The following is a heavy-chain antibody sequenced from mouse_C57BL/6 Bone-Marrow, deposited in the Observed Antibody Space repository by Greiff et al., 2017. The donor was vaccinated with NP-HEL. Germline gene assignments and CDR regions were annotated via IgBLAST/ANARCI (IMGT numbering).Heavy chain of an antibody. V-gene: IGHV3-6*01. D-gene: IGHD1-1*01. Sequence: VQLQQSGPGLVKPSQSLSLTCSVTGYSITSGYYWNWIRQFPGNKLEWMGYISYDGSNNYNPSLKNRISITRDTSKNQFFLKLNSVTTEDTATYYCAGYYYGSSYWYFDVWGTGTTVTVSS. CDR1: GYSITSGYY. CDR3: AGYYYGSSYWYFDV. J-gene: IGHJ1*03. CDR2: ISYDGSN.